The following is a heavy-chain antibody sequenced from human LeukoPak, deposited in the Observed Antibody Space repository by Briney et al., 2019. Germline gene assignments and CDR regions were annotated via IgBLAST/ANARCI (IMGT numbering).Heavy chain of an antibody. Sequence: SQTLSLTCTVSGGSLSSGSYYWSWIRQPAGKGLEWIGRIYTSGSTNYHPSLKSRVTISVDTSKNQFSLKLSSVTAADTAVYYCAREGYCSGGSCYSTPYWGQGTLVTVSS. CDR2: IYTSGST. CDR3: AREGYCSGGSCYSTPY. V-gene: IGHV4-61*02. D-gene: IGHD2-15*01. CDR1: GGSLSSGSYY. J-gene: IGHJ4*02.